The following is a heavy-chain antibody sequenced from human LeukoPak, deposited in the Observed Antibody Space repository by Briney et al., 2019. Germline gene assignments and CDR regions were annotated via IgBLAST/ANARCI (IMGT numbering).Heavy chain of an antibody. V-gene: IGHV4-61*01. Sequence: YPSDTLSLTCTVSGASVSSASYWTWIRQPPGKGVEWIAHIYNGVNTNYNPSLKSRVTISVDTSKNQFSLKVSSVSAADTAVYYCARGNRPYGEHEAFDIWGHGTTVTVSP. CDR3: ARGNRPYGEHEAFDI. J-gene: IGHJ3*02. D-gene: IGHD3-10*01. CDR1: GASVSSASY. CDR2: IYNGVNT.